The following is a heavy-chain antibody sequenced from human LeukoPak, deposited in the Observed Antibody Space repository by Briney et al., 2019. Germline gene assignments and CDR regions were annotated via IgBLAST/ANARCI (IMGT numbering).Heavy chain of an antibody. V-gene: IGHV3-48*02. CDR1: GFTVSSNY. D-gene: IGHD2-2*01. Sequence: GGSLRLSCAASGFTVSSNYMSWVRQATGKGLEWVTYISPSSSDIYSADSVRGRFTISRDNAKNSLYLHMNSLRDEDTAVYYCARAAYASSPDYWGQGTLVTVSS. J-gene: IGHJ4*02. CDR2: ISPSSSDI. CDR3: ARAAYASSPDY.